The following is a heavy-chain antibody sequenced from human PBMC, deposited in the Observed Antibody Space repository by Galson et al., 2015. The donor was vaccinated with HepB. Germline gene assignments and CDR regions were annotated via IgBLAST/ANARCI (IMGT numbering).Heavy chain of an antibody. CDR3: ARGHSPYYYGMDV. D-gene: IGHD3-10*01. CDR2: TYYRSKWYN. Sequence: CAISGDSVSSNSAAWNRIRQSPSRGLEWLGRTYYRSKWYNDYAVSVKSRITINPDTSKNQFSLQLNSVTPEDTAVYYCARGHSPYYYGMDVWGQGTTVTVSS. V-gene: IGHV6-1*01. CDR1: GDSVSSNSAA. J-gene: IGHJ6*02.